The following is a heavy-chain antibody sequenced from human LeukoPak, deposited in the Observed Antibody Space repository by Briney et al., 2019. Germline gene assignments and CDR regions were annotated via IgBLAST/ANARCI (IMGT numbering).Heavy chain of an antibody. CDR2: IIPFFGRA. CDR1: GGTFSSYG. CDR3: AKIPYYYDSSGYSAPRFDP. V-gene: IGHV1-69*13. J-gene: IGHJ5*02. Sequence: ASVKVSCKASGGTFSSYGISWVRQAPGQGLEWMGGIIPFFGRADYAQKFQGRVTITADESTSTAYMELSSLRSEDTAVYYCAKIPYYYDSSGYSAPRFDPWGQGTLVTVSS. D-gene: IGHD3-22*01.